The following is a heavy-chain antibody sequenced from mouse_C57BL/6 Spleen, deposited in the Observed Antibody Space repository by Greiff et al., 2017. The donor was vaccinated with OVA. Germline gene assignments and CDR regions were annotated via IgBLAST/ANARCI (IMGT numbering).Heavy chain of an antibody. V-gene: IGHV1-9*01. Sequence: VKLQESGAELMKPGASVKLSCKATGYTFTGYWIEWVKQRPGHGLEWIGEILPGSGSTNYNEKFKGKAKFTADTSSNTAYMQLSSLTTEDSAIYYCARRGGYYSNPAGYFDVWGTGTTVTVSS. CDR2: ILPGSGST. J-gene: IGHJ1*03. D-gene: IGHD2-5*01. CDR3: ARRGGYYSNPAGYFDV. CDR1: GYTFTGYW.